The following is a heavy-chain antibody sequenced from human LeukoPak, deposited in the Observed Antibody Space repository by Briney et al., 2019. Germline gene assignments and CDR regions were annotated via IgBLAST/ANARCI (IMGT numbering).Heavy chain of an antibody. CDR1: GFTFDDYA. CDR3: AKDKTVWSGSFFDY. J-gene: IGHJ4*02. D-gene: IGHD3-3*01. V-gene: IGHV3-43D*03. Sequence: PGGSLRLSCVASGFTFDDYAMHWVRQAPGKGLEWVCLTNWDGNTTFCADSVKGRFTISRDNIKSSLFLQMNSLRTEDTALYYCAKDKTVWSGSFFDYWGQGTLVTVSS. CDR2: TNWDGNTT.